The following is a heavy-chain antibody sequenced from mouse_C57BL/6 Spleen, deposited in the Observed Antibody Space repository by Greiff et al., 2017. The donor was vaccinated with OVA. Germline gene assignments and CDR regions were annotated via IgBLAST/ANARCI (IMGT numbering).Heavy chain of an antibody. V-gene: IGHV5-9-1*02. Sequence: EVKLVESGEGLVKPGGSLKLSCAASGFTFSSYAMSWVRQTPEKRLEWVAYISSGGDYFYYADTVKGRFTISRDNARKNLYLQMSSLKSEDTAMYYCTISGDWYCDVWGTGTTVTVSS. J-gene: IGHJ1*03. CDR3: TISGDWYCDV. D-gene: IGHD3-1*01. CDR1: GFTFSSYA. CDR2: ISSGGDYF.